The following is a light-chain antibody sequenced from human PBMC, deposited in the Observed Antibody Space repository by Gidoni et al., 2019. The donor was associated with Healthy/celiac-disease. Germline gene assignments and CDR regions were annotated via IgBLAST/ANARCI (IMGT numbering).Light chain of an antibody. V-gene: IGKV3-11*01. CDR2: DAS. CDR3: QQRSNWPSWT. J-gene: IGKJ4*01. CDR1: QSISSY. Sequence: VSPHPPATLFLSPGERATLSCRASQSISSYLAWYQQKPGQAPRLLIYDASNRATGLPARFSGSGSWTDFSPTISSLEPEDFAVYYCQQRSNWPSWTFGGGTKVEIK.